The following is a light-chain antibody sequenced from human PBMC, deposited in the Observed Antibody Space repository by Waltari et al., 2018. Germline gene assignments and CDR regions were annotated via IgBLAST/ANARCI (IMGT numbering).Light chain of an antibody. Sequence: DIVLTQSPLSLTVAPGAPASISFRATQCLLYSKGYNHLEWYLQKPGQSQQLLFYLGSNRASGVPDRFSGSGAGTDCTLKISRVEAEDVGVYYCMQALQTPYTFGQGTKLEIK. V-gene: IGKV2-28*01. CDR3: MQALQTPYT. J-gene: IGKJ2*01. CDR2: LGS. CDR1: QCLLYSKGYNH.